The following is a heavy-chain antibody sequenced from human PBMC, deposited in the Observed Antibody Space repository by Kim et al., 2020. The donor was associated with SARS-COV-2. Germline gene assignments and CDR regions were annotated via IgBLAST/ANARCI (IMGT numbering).Heavy chain of an antibody. CDR3: ARDHSTPWGGSSIGGNWPVYDY. V-gene: IGHV1-18*04. CDR2: ISAYNGNT. CDR1: GYTFTSYG. D-gene: IGHD2-15*01. Sequence: ASVKVSCKASGYTFTSYGISWVRQAPGQGLEWMGWISAYNGNTNYAQKLQGRVTMTTDTSTSTAYMELRSLRSDDTAVYYCARDHSTPWGGSSIGGNWPVYDYWGQGTLVTVSS. J-gene: IGHJ4*02.